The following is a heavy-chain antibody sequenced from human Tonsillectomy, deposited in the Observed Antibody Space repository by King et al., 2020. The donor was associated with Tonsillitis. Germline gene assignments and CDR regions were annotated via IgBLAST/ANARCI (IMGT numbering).Heavy chain of an antibody. V-gene: IGHV4-34*01. Sequence: VQLPQWGAGLLKPSETLSLTCAVYGGSFSGYYWSWIRQPPGKGLEWIGEINHSGSTNYNPSLKSRVTISVDTSKNQFSLKLSSVTAADTAVYYCARGGRKRGYFDIWGQGTMVTVSS. D-gene: IGHD5-12*01. CDR1: GGSFSGYY. J-gene: IGHJ3*02. CDR2: INHSGST. CDR3: ARGGRKRGYFDI.